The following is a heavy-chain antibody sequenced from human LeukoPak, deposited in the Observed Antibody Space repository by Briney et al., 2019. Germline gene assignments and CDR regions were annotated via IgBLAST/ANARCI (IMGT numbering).Heavy chain of an antibody. J-gene: IGHJ3*02. CDR3: ASVAVGIAVAGTLAFDI. CDR2: IKQDGSGK. V-gene: IGHV3-7*01. CDR1: GFTFSSYW. D-gene: IGHD6-19*01. Sequence: GGSLRLSCAASGFTFSSYWMSWVRQAPGKGLEWVANIKQDGSGKYYVDSVKGRFTISRDNAKNSLYLQMNSLRAEDTAVYYCASVAVGIAVAGTLAFDIWGQGTMVTVSS.